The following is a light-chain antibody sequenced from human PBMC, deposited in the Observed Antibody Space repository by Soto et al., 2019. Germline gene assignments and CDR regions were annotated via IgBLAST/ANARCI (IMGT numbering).Light chain of an antibody. CDR1: QNISTY. CDR2: GVS. V-gene: IGKV3-11*01. CDR3: QQYGTYLWT. Sequence: EIVLTQSPATLSLSPGEGASLSCRASQNISTYLAWYQQRPGQVPRLLIYGVSKRAPAIPPRFSGSGSGTDFTLSVSGLETEDFATYYCQQYGTYLWTFGQGTRVEIK. J-gene: IGKJ1*01.